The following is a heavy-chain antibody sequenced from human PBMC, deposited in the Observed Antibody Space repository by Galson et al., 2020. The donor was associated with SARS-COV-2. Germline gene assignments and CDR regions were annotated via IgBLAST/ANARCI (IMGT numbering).Heavy chain of an antibody. D-gene: IGHD4-17*01. CDR1: GYSFTSYW. CDR3: ARVLAGRTETNDIRGYYFDY. Sequence: GESLKISCKGSGYSFTSYWIGWVRQMPGKGLEWMGIIYPGDSDTRYRSSFQGQVTISADKSISTAYLQWSSLKASDTAMYYCARVLAGRTETNDIRGYYFDYWGQGTLVTGSS. CDR2: IYPGDSDT. J-gene: IGHJ4*02. V-gene: IGHV5-51*01.